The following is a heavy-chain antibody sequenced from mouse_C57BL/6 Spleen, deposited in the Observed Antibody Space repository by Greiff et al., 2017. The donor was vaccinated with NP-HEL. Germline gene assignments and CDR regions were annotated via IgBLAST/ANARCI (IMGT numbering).Heavy chain of an antibody. Sequence: EVQLQQSGPELVKPGASVKISCKASGYSFTGYFMNWVMQSHGKSLEWIGRINPYNGDTFYNQKFKGKATLTVDKSSSTAHMELRSLTSEDSAVYYCARGGSSYNYAMDYWGQGTSVTVSS. D-gene: IGHD1-1*01. CDR1: GYSFTGYF. V-gene: IGHV1-20*01. J-gene: IGHJ4*01. CDR3: ARGGSSYNYAMDY. CDR2: INPYNGDT.